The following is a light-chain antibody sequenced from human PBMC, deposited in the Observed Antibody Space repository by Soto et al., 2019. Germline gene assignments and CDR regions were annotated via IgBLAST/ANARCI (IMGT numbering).Light chain of an antibody. Sequence: QSALTQPPSVSAAPGQKVTISCSGSSSNIGKNYVSWYQQFPGTAPKLLIYDNNKRPSGIPDRFSGSKSGTSATLGITGLQTGDEADYYCGTWDTSLSAGVFGTGTKLTVL. CDR2: DNN. J-gene: IGLJ1*01. CDR3: GTWDTSLSAGV. V-gene: IGLV1-51*01. CDR1: SSNIGKNY.